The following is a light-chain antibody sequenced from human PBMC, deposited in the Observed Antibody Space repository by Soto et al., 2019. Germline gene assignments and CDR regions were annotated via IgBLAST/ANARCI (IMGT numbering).Light chain of an antibody. Sequence: IQMTQSPSTLSASVGDRVTITCRASQSISSWLAWYQQKPGKAPKLLIYDASSLESGVPSRFSGSGSGTEFTLTISSLQPDDFATYYCQQYNSYCTFGQGTKVEIK. CDR2: DAS. V-gene: IGKV1-5*01. J-gene: IGKJ1*01. CDR1: QSISSW. CDR3: QQYNSYCT.